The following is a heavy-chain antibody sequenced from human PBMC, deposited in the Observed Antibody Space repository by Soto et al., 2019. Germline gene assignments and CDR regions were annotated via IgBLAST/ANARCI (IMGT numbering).Heavy chain of an antibody. CDR1: GLTFSKYW. V-gene: IGHV3-7*03. J-gene: IGHJ6*02. Sequence: GWSLRLSCAASGLTFSKYWMTWVRQAPGKGLEWVATIKHDGSEKSNLDSVEGRFTISRDNAKNSLSLQMNSLRVEDTAVYFCASVPGSPGYHGLDVWGQGTTVTVS. CDR2: IKHDGSEK. D-gene: IGHD6-19*01. CDR3: ASVPGSPGYHGLDV.